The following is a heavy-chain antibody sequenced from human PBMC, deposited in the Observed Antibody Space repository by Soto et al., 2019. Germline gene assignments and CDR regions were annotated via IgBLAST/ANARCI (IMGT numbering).Heavy chain of an antibody. CDR2: IYYSGST. D-gene: IGHD6-19*01. J-gene: IGHJ4*02. CDR3: ARGNSSGWSKDFDY. Sequence: PSETLSLTCTVSGGSISSGGYYWSWIRQHPGKGLEWIGYIYYSGSTYYNPSLKSRVTISVDTSKNQFSLKLSSVTAADTAVYYCARGNSSGWSKDFDYWGQGTLVTVSS. V-gene: IGHV4-31*03. CDR1: GGSISSGGYY.